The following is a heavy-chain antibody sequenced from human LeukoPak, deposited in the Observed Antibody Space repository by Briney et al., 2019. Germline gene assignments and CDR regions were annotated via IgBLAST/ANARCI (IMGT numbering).Heavy chain of an antibody. CDR2: IYSSGNT. D-gene: IGHD6-19*01. V-gene: IGHV4-4*07. Sequence: PSETLSLTCTVSGGSISGYYWSWIRQPAGKGLEWIGRIYSSGNTNYHPSLKGRVTISLDMSKNQFSLKLNSMTAADTAVYYCAREGQWLPDWFDPWGQGTLVTVSS. CDR3: AREGQWLPDWFDP. CDR1: GGSISGYY. J-gene: IGHJ5*02.